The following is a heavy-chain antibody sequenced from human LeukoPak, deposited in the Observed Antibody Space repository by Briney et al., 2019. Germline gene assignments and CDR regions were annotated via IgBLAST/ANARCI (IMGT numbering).Heavy chain of an antibody. V-gene: IGHV3-33*08. Sequence: QPGGSLRLSCGASGFIFSNYAMSWVRQAPGKGLEWVAFIWYDGSNEYYADSVKGRFIISRENAKNSLYLQMNSLRAGDTAVYYCARDAGAGTDWSAYDYWGQGTLVTVSS. J-gene: IGHJ4*02. CDR1: GFIFSNYA. D-gene: IGHD6-19*01. CDR3: ARDAGAGTDWSAYDY. CDR2: IWYDGSNE.